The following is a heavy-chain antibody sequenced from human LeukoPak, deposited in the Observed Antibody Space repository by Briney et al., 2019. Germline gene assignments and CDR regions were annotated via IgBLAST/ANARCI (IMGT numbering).Heavy chain of an antibody. J-gene: IGHJ6*02. CDR3: ARELRVYYYYGMDV. CDR2: IKEDGSEK. V-gene: IGHV3-7*01. CDR1: GFTFSSYW. Sequence: GGSLRLSCVASGFTFSSYWMTWVRQAPGKGLEWVANIKEDGSEKYYVDSVKGRFAISRDNAQNSLYLQMNSLRAEDTAVYFRARELRVYYYYGMDVWGQGTTVTVSS.